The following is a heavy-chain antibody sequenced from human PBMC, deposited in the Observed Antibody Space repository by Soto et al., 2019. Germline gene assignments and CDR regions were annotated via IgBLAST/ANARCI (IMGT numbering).Heavy chain of an antibody. CDR3: AHLNRGIAYDI. CDR1: GSSLRPVNLG. D-gene: IGHD3-16*01. J-gene: IGHJ3*02. V-gene: IGHV2-5*02. CDR2: IYWDDDK. Sequence: QITLKESGPTLVKPPRPSTLTCPFSGSSLRPVNLGLGWIRHPQGKALECFALIYWDDDKRYTPSLSSGLTITKDTSKHQVVLTMTNMAPVDTATYYCAHLNRGIAYDIWGQGTMVTVSS.